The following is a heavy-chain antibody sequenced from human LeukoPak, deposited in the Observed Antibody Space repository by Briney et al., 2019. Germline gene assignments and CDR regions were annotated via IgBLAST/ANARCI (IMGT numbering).Heavy chain of an antibody. J-gene: IGHJ3*02. CDR3: ARHRMYYYDSSGRGVADAFDI. V-gene: IGHV4-4*07. CDR1: GGPMGHCY. Sequence: SETLTLTCTVYGGPMGHCYWNWIRQPAGKGLEWIGRIYTSGGINYNPSLKSRVTMSVDTSKNQFSLKLSSVTAADTAVYYCARHRMYYYDSSGRGVADAFDIWGQGTMVTVPS. CDR2: IYTSGGI. D-gene: IGHD3-22*01.